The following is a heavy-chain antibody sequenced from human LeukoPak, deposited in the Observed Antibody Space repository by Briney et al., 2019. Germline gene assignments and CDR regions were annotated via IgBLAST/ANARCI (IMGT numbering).Heavy chain of an antibody. V-gene: IGHV3-23*01. D-gene: IGHD3-22*01. CDR3: AKAREDTYYYDSSGYYFATPLDY. Sequence: GGSLRLSCAASGYTFSSYAMSWVREAPGKGLEWVSSITYSGGNTYYADSVKGRFTISRDKSKNTLYLHMSSLRAEDTALYYCAKAREDTYYYDSSGYYFATPLDYWGQGTLVTVSS. CDR2: ITYSGGNT. CDR1: GYTFSSYA. J-gene: IGHJ4*02.